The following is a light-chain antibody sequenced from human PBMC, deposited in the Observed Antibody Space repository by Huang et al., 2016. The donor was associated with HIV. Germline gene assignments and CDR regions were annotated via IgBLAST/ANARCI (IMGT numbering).Light chain of an antibody. Sequence: EIMMAQSPATLSVSPGERATLSCRASQSVNNNLAWYQHKPGQTPRFLIYGASTRATGIPARVSVSGSGTEFTLTISSLQSEDFAVYYCQHYNNWPPSWTFGQGTKVEIK. CDR1: QSVNNN. CDR3: QHYNNWPPSWT. J-gene: IGKJ1*01. V-gene: IGKV3-15*01. CDR2: GAS.